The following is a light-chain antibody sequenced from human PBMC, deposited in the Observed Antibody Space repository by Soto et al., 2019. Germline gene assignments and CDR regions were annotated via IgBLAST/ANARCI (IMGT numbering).Light chain of an antibody. CDR3: SSYTSSSTHVV. Sequence: QSALTQPASVPGSPGQSITISCTGTSSDVGGYNYVSWYQQHPGKAPKLTIYEVSNRPSGVSNRFSGSKSGNTASLTISGLQAEDEADYSCSSYTSSSTHVVFGGGTKLTVL. CDR1: SSDVGGYNY. J-gene: IGLJ2*01. V-gene: IGLV2-14*01. CDR2: EVS.